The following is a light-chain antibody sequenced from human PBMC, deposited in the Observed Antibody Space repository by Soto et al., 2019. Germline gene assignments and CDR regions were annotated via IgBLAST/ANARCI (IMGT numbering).Light chain of an antibody. CDR1: SSDVGGYKY. J-gene: IGLJ1*01. CDR2: EVN. Sequence: QSALTQPPSASGSPGQSVTISCTGTSSDVGGYKYVCWYQQHPGKAPKLMIFEVNKRPSGVPDRFSGSKSGYTASLTVSGLQAEDEVDYYCSSYAGINNLGVFGTGAKLTVL. V-gene: IGLV2-8*01. CDR3: SSYAGINNLGV.